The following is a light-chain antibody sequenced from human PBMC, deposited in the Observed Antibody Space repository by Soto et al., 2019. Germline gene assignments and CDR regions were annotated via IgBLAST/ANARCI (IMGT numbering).Light chain of an antibody. Sequence: EIVLSQSPGTLSVSPGERATLSCRASQSVSSSYLAWYQQKPGQAPRLLIYGASSRDTGIPDRFSGSGSGTDFTLTISRLEPEDFAVYYCQQYDSSPITFGQGTRLEIK. J-gene: IGKJ5*01. CDR2: GAS. CDR1: QSVSSSY. CDR3: QQYDSSPIT. V-gene: IGKV3-20*01.